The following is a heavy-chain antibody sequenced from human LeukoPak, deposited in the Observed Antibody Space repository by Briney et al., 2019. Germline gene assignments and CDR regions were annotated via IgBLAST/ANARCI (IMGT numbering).Heavy chain of an antibody. CDR2: IKKDASEK. CDR3: ARTSCSGGSCYSPLDAFDI. Sequence: QPGGSLRLSCAASGFTFSSYWMTWVRQAPGKGLEWVANIKKDASEKYYVDSVKGRFTISRDNAKNSLYLQMNSLRAEDTAVYYCARTSCSGGSCYSPLDAFDIWGQGTMVTVSS. V-gene: IGHV3-7*01. J-gene: IGHJ3*02. CDR1: GFTFSSYW. D-gene: IGHD2-15*01.